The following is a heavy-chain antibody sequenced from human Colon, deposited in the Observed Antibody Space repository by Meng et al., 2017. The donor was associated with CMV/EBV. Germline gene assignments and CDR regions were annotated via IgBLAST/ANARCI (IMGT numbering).Heavy chain of an antibody. CDR2: LSAEDGST. Sequence: GGSLRLSCTISGFTFTTNTVNWVRQAPGKGLEWVSSLSAEDGSTLYADSVRGRFTVSRDTAKNSLSLKMDSLGVEDTAVYYCVRERDMEGAPSYLEAFDVWGRGTMVTVSS. CDR3: VRERDMEGAPSYLEAFDV. CDR1: GFTFTTNT. D-gene: IGHD1-26*01. J-gene: IGHJ3*01. V-gene: IGHV3-21*01.